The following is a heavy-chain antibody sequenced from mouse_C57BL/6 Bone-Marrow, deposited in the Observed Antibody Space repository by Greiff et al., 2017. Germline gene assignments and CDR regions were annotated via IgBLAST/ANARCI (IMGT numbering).Heavy chain of an antibody. CDR3: ARGYRIVSTFCDY. CDR2: ISSGGSYS. V-gene: IGHV5-6*02. D-gene: IGHD2-5*01. J-gene: IGHJ2*01. CDR1: GFTYSSYG. Sequence: EGMLVESGGDLVKPGGSLKLSCAASGFTYSSYGMSWVRQTPDKRLEWVATISSGGSYSYYPDSVKGRFTISRDNDKNSLYLHMKSMKPEDTAIDVCARGYRIVSTFCDYGGQGTTLTVSS.